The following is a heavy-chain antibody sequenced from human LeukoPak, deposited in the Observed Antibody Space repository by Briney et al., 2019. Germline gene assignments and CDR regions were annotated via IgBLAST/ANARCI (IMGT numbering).Heavy chain of an antibody. CDR2: IYHSGST. D-gene: IGHD4-11*01. CDR1: GYSITSGYY. V-gene: IGHV4-38-2*01. Sequence: PSETLSLTCAVSGYSITSGYYWAWIRQPPGKGLEWIGNIYHSGSTYYNQSLKSRVTISVDTSKNQFSLRLSSVTAADTAVYYCARRYSNYFFDYWGQGTLVTVSS. J-gene: IGHJ4*02. CDR3: ARRYSNYFFDY.